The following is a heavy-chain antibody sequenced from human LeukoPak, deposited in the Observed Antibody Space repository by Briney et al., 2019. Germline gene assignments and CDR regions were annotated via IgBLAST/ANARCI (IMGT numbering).Heavy chain of an antibody. CDR2: ISDGGTNT. D-gene: IGHD2-15*01. V-gene: IGHV3-23*01. CDR3: AREDCSGGSCYSLSLTPVFHVFDI. Sequence: SGGSLRLSCAASGFTFSSYTMNWVRQAPGKGLEWVSTISDGGTNTHYADSVKGRFTISRDDSQNTLYLQMNSLRSDDTAVYYCAREDCSGGSCYSLSLTPVFHVFDIWGQGTMVTVSS. CDR1: GFTFSSYT. J-gene: IGHJ3*02.